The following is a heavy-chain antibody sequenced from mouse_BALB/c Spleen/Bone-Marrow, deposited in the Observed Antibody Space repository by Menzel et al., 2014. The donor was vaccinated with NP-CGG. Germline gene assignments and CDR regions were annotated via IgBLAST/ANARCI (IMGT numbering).Heavy chain of an antibody. CDR3: TRNWDDCFDY. CDR1: GYTFTDYE. CDR2: IDPETGGN. Sequence: VQLQQSGAELVRPGASVTLSCKASGYTFTDYEIHWVKQTPVHGLEWIGAIDPETGGNAYNQKFKGKATLTADKSSSTAYMELRSLTSEDSAVYYCTRNWDDCFDYWGQGTTLTVSS. V-gene: IGHV1-15*01. D-gene: IGHD4-1*01. J-gene: IGHJ2*01.